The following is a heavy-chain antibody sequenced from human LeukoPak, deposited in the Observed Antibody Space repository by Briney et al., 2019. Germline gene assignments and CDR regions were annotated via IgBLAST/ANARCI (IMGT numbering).Heavy chain of an antibody. CDR3: ASGLGYCSSTSCYYSVDAFDI. J-gene: IGHJ3*02. D-gene: IGHD2-2*01. CDR2: IYPGDSDT. CDR1: GYRFTSYW. Sequence: GGFLKISCKGSGYRFTSYWIGWVRQMPGKGLEWMGIIYPGDSDTRYSPSFQGQVTISADKSISTAYLQWSSLKASDTAMYYCASGLGYCSSTSCYYSVDAFDIWGQGTMVTVSS. V-gene: IGHV5-51*01.